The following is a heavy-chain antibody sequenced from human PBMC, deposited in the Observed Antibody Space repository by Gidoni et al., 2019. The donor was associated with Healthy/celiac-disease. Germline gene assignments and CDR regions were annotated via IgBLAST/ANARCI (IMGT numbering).Heavy chain of an antibody. CDR3: ARLAAAGTAAYDI. CDR1: GGSITSSSYY. D-gene: IGHD6-13*01. CDR2: IYYSGST. Sequence: QLQLQESGPGLVKPSETLSLTCTVSGGSITSSSYYWGWLRQPPGKGLEWIGSIYYSGSTYYNPSLKSRVTISVDTSKNQFSLKLSSVTAADTAVYYCARLAAAGTAAYDIWGQGTMVTVSS. V-gene: IGHV4-39*01. J-gene: IGHJ3*02.